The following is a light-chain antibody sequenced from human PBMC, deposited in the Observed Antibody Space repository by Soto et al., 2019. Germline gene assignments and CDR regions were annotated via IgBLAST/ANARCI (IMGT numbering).Light chain of an antibody. J-gene: IGKJ2*01. CDR1: QSLVFSDGNTY. V-gene: IGKV2-30*01. CDR3: MQGSHWPYT. Sequence: DVVLTQSPLSLPVTLGQPASISCRSSQSLVFSDGNTYLNWFQQRPGQSPRRLIYQVFSRDSGVPERLSGSASGTDLTLKISGVEAEHVGVYYCMQGSHWPYTFGQGPKLEIK. CDR2: QVF.